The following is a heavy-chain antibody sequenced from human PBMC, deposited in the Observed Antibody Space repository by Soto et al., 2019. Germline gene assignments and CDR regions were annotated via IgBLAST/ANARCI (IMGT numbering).Heavy chain of an antibody. V-gene: IGHV1-18*04. J-gene: IGHJ4*02. D-gene: IGHD4-4*01. CDR3: ARVRYSDNWHGLIDY. Sequence: ASVKVSCKTSGYTFTTYGVSWVRQAPGQGLEWMGWISAYNGNTNYAQKLQGRVTMTTDTSTSTAYMELRGLRSDDTAVYLCARVRYSDNWHGLIDYWGQGTLVTVSS. CDR2: ISAYNGNT. CDR1: GYTFTTYG.